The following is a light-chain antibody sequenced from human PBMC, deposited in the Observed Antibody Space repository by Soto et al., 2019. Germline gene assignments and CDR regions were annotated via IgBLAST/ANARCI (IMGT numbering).Light chain of an antibody. CDR1: QSVSSF. Sequence: EIVLTQSPATLSLSPGERATLSCRASQSVSSFLAWYQQKPGQPPRLLIYDASKRATGIPGRFSGSGSGTDFTLSISSLEPEDFAAYYCQQRGNWPPTFGPGTKVDI. CDR3: QQRGNWPPT. J-gene: IGKJ3*01. V-gene: IGKV3-11*01. CDR2: DAS.